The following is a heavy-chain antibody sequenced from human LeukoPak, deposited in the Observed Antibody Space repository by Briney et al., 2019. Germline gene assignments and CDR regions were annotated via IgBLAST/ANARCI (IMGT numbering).Heavy chain of an antibody. J-gene: IGHJ4*02. D-gene: IGHD4-17*01. V-gene: IGHV3-48*01. CDR1: GFTFRNYS. CDR2: ISSSSSTI. Sequence: GGSLRLSCAASGFTFRNYSMNWVRQAPGKGLEWVSYISSSSSTIYYADSVKGRFTISRDNAKNSLYLQMNSLRAEDTAVYYCARVHGDYYFDYWGQGTLVTVSS. CDR3: ARVHGDYYFDY.